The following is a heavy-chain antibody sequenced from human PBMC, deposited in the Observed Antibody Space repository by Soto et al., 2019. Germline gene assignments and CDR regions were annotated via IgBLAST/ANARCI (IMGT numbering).Heavy chain of an antibody. D-gene: IGHD3-3*01. CDR1: GYTCTSYD. CDR2: MNPNSGNT. J-gene: IGHJ6*02. V-gene: IGHV1-8*01. CDR3: ARGIMDDFWSGYYYYYYGMDV. Sequence: QVQLVQSGAEVKKPGASVKVSCKASGYTCTSYDINWVRQATGQGLEWMGWMNPNSGNTGYAQKFQGRVTMTRNTSISTAYMELSSLRSEDTAVYYCARGIMDDFWSGYYYYYYGMDVWGQGTTVTVSS.